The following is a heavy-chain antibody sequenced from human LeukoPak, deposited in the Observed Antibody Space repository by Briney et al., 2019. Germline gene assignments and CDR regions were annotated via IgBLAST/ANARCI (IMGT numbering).Heavy chain of an antibody. V-gene: IGHV3-23*01. CDR1: GFTFSTYA. J-gene: IGHJ2*01. CDR2: ISDRGANT. CDR3: AKSMTLQWRGFFDL. D-gene: IGHD6-19*01. Sequence: GGSLRLSCAASGFTFSTYAISWVRQAPGKGLEWVSTISDRGANTYYADSVRGRFTISRDNSKNTLYLQKNSPRADDTAIYYCAKSMTLQWRGFFDLWGRGTHVTVSS.